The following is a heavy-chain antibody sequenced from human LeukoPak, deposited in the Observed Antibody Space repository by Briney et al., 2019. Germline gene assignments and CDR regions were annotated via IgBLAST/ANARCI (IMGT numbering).Heavy chain of an antibody. V-gene: IGHV3-23*01. CDR3: ARGGRGLYYYYMDV. CDR2: ISGSGGRT. CDR1: GLTFSSYG. J-gene: IGHJ6*03. D-gene: IGHD3-10*01. Sequence: PGGSLRLSCAASGLTFSSYGMSWVRQAPGKGLEWVSAISGSGGRTYYADSVKGRFTISRDNSKNMLYLQMNSLRAEDTALYYCARGGRGLYYYYMDVWGKGTTVTVSS.